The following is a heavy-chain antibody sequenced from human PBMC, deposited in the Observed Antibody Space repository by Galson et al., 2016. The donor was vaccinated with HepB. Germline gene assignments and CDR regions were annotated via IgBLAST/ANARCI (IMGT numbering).Heavy chain of an antibody. Sequence: SLRLSCAASGFALSSYDMHWVRQPTGKGPEWVSAIGSVGDTYYPASVRGRFTVSRENAKNSLYLQMNSLRVGDTAVYYCVRGVGKSDFDFWGQGTRVTVSS. CDR1: GFALSSYD. J-gene: IGHJ4*02. CDR3: VRGVGKSDFDF. CDR2: IGSVGDT. V-gene: IGHV3-13*01. D-gene: IGHD1-26*01.